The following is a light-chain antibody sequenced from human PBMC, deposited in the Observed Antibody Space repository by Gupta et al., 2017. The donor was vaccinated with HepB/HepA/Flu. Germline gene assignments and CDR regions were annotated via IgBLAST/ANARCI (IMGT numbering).Light chain of an antibody. CDR1: QNIDNY. J-gene: IGKJ1*01. CDR3: YQRYSILET. V-gene: IGKV1-39*01. Sequence: DIQMTQSPSSLSASVGDRVTITCRASQNIDNYLNWYQQKPGKAPNLLIFAASGLHRRVPSRFSGCGSGTDFTLTVMKLQPEDFAVYYCYQRYSILETFGQGTKLEVK. CDR2: AAS.